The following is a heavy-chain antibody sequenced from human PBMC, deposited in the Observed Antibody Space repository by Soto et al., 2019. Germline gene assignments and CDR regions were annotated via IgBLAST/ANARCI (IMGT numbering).Heavy chain of an antibody. J-gene: IGHJ4*02. CDR2: IYWDDDK. D-gene: IGHD5-18*01. CDR3: AHRGYMYGNWDHGFFDY. CDR1: GFSLTTSGVG. V-gene: IGHV2-5*02. Sequence: SGPTLVNPTQTLALTCTFSGFSLTTSGVGVGWIRKTPGKALEWLAVIYWDDDKRYNPSLKNRLTVTKDTSKNQVVLIMADMDPVDTATYFCAHRGYMYGNWDHGFFDYWGQGTLVPVSS.